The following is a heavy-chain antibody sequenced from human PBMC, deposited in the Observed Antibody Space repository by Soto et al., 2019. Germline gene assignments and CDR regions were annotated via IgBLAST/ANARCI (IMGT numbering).Heavy chain of an antibody. Sequence: EAQLVESGGGLVQPGRSLRLSCVASGVSFDDYAMHWVRQAPGKGLEWVSGISWNSGRRDYADSVKGRFTISRDNAKNSLYLQMNSLRPEDTALYYCVRDIGGSTITTFFDYWGQGILVTVSS. J-gene: IGHJ4*02. CDR2: ISWNSGRR. CDR3: VRDIGGSTITTFFDY. CDR1: GVSFDDYA. V-gene: IGHV3-9*01. D-gene: IGHD4-4*01.